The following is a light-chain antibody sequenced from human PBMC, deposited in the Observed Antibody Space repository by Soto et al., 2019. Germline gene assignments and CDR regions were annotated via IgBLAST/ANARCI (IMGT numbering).Light chain of an antibody. CDR2: EVS. CDR1: SSDVGGYKY. V-gene: IGLV2-14*01. J-gene: IGLJ3*02. Sequence: QSALTQPASVSGSPGQSITISCTGTSSDVGGYKYVSWYQQYPGKVPKLMIYEVSHRPSGVSNRFSGSKSGNTASLTISGLQAEDEDDYYCSSYTTSTTVVFGGGTKLTVL. CDR3: SSYTTSTTVV.